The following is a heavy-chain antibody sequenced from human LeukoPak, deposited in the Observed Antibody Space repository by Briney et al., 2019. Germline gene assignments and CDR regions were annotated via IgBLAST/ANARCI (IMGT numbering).Heavy chain of an antibody. V-gene: IGHV3-30*18. CDR1: GFTFSSYG. CDR2: ISYDGSNK. J-gene: IGHJ4*02. Sequence: GGSLRLSCAASGFTFSSYGMHWVRQAPGKGLEWVAVISYDGSNKYYADSVKGRFTISRDNSKNTLYLQMNSLRAEDTAVYYCAKDKSVLLWFGELSPFDYWGQGTLVTVSS. CDR3: AKDKSVLLWFGELSPFDY. D-gene: IGHD3-10*01.